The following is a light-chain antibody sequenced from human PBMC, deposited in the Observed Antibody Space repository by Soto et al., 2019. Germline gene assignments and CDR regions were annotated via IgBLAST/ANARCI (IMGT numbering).Light chain of an antibody. CDR3: SSFTSKSTLI. Sequence: QSALTQPASVSGSPGQSFTISCAGTIRDVGAYNLVSWYQQYPGRAPQLILYEVRNRPSGISFRFSGFKSGNTASLTISGLQAEDEADYYCSSFTSKSTLIFGGGTQLTVL. V-gene: IGLV2-14*01. J-gene: IGLJ2*01. CDR2: EVR. CDR1: IRDVGAYNL.